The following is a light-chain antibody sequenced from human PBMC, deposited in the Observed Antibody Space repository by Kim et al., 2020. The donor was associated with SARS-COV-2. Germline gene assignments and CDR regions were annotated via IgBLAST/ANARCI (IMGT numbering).Light chain of an antibody. V-gene: IGKV1-13*02. CDR1: QGIGTS. CDR2: GTS. J-gene: IGKJ1*01. CDR3: QKCKTFPPT. Sequence: AIQLAQSPSSLSASLGDRVTITCRASQGIGTSLAWYRQRPGKAPQLLMEGTSTLESGVPSGFTGSGSGTDFILTISSLQPEDFATYYCQKCKTFPPTFGPGTKIDIK.